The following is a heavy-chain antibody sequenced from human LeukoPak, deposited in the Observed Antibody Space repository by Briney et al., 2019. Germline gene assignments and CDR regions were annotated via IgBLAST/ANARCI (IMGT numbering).Heavy chain of an antibody. CDR3: ARGGGIQLWLRGFDY. D-gene: IGHD5-18*01. J-gene: IGHJ4*02. CDR2: INHSGST. Sequence: PETLSLTCAVYGGSFSGYYWSWIRQPPGKGLEWIGEINHSGSTNYNPSLKSRVTISVDTSKNQFSLKLSSVTAADTAVYYCARGGGIQLWLRGFDYWGQGTLVTVSS. CDR1: GGSFSGYY. V-gene: IGHV4-34*01.